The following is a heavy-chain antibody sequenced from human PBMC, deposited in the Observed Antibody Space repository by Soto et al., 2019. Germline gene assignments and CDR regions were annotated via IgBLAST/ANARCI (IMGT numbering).Heavy chain of an antibody. D-gene: IGHD4-17*01. CDR2: ISAYNGNT. CDR3: ARGSTTVAAYYYYYGMDV. V-gene: IGHV1-18*01. J-gene: IGHJ6*02. CDR1: GYTFTSYG. Sequence: ASVKVSCKASGYTFTSYGISWVRQAPGQGLEWMGWISAYNGNTNYAQKLQGRVTMTTDTSTSTAYMELSSLRSEDTAVYYCARGSTTVAAYYYYYGMDVWGQGTTVTVSS.